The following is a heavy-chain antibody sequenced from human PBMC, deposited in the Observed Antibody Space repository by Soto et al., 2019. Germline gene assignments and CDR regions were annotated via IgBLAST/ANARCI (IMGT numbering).Heavy chain of an antibody. V-gene: IGHV1-69*19. J-gene: IGHJ4*02. Sequence: QVQLVQSGAEMKKPGSSVKVSCQSSGGTFNTYAMNWVRQAPGQGPEWMGDISPMFGAANYAPKFQGRVTITADESTGTSYMQLGSWTPEDTALYFCAREVQVHTPAFVYWGQGTLVTVSS. CDR2: ISPMFGAA. CDR3: AREVQVHTPAFVY. CDR1: GGTFNTYA. D-gene: IGHD3-10*01.